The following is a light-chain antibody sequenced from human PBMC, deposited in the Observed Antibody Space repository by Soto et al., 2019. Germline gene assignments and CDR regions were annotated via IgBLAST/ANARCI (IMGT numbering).Light chain of an antibody. Sequence: IQMTQSPSSLSASVGDRVTITCRASQYISRYVNWYQTKPGKVPKLLIYDASNLQSGVPSRFSGSGSGTDFTLTISSLQPEDFATYYCQQSYSSPPLTFGGGTKVEIK. CDR2: DAS. J-gene: IGKJ4*01. CDR1: QYISRY. CDR3: QQSYSSPPLT. V-gene: IGKV1-39*01.